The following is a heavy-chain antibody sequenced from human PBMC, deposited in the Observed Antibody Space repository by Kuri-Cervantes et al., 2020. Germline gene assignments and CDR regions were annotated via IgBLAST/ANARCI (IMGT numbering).Heavy chain of an antibody. V-gene: IGHV3-30*02. CDR3: AKDLHSGSYYFDY. CDR1: GFTFSDYG. CDR2: IRNGGSNK. Sequence: GESLKISCAASGFTFSDYGMHWVRQAPGKGLEWVAFIRNGGSNKYYADSVKGRFTISRDNSKNTLYLQMNSLRGEDTAVYYCAKDLHSGSYYFDYWGQGTLVTVSS. D-gene: IGHD1-26*01. J-gene: IGHJ4*02.